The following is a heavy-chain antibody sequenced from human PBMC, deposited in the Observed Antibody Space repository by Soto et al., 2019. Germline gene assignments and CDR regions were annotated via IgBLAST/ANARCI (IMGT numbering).Heavy chain of an antibody. V-gene: IGHV3-30-3*01. CDR1: GFTFSSYA. Sequence: QVQLVESGGGVVQPGRSLRLSCAASGFTFSSYAMHWVRQAPGKGLEWVAVISYDGSNKYYADSVKGRFTISRDNSKNTLYLQMNSLRAEDTAVYYCARDDLPRRLETAMGRSWSYWGQGTLVTVSS. J-gene: IGHJ4*02. D-gene: IGHD5-18*01. CDR3: ARDDLPRRLETAMGRSWSY. CDR2: ISYDGSNK.